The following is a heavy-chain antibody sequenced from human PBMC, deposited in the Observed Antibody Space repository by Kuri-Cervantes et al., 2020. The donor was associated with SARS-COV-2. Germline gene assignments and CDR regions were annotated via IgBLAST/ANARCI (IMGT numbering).Heavy chain of an antibody. Sequence: GESLKISCAASGFTFSSYEMNWVRQAPGKGLEGVSYISSSGSTIYYADSVKGRFTISRDNAKNSLYLQMNSLRAEDTAVYYCARRLEYDFWSGPLDAFDIWGQGTMVTVSS. V-gene: IGHV3-48*03. CDR2: ISSSGSTI. D-gene: IGHD3-3*01. CDR3: ARRLEYDFWSGPLDAFDI. J-gene: IGHJ3*02. CDR1: GFTFSSYE.